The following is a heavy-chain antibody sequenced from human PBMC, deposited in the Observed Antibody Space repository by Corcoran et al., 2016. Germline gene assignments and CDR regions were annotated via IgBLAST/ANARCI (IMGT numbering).Heavy chain of an antibody. CDR2: IYHSGST. V-gene: IGHV4-38-2*02. D-gene: IGHD3-10*01. CDR3: AGGGPIPFGVYYYGSGSYYNVY. Sequence: QVQLQESGPGLVKPSETLSLTCTVSGYSISSGYYWGWIRQPPGKGLEWIGSIYHSGSTYYNPSLKSRGTISVDTSKNQFSLKLSSVTAADTAVYYCAGGGPIPFGVYYYGSGSYYNVYWGQGTLVTVSS. J-gene: IGHJ4*02. CDR1: GYSISSGYY.